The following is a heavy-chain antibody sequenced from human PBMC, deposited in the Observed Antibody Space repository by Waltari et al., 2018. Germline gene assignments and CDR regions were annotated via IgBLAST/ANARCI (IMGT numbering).Heavy chain of an antibody. D-gene: IGHD6-19*01. Sequence: EVQLVESGGGLIQPGGSLRLSCAVSGFSGSSNYMIWVRQAPGRGLEWVSAMYRDGTTYHADSVKGRFAISRDNSRNTLYLQMNSLRTEDTAVYYCTKADSGWKYFQFWGQGTRVTVSS. V-gene: IGHV3-53*05. CDR1: GFSGSSNY. J-gene: IGHJ1*01. CDR3: TKADSGWKYFQF. CDR2: MYRDGTT.